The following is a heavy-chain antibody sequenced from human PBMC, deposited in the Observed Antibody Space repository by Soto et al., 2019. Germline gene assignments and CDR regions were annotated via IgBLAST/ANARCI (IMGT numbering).Heavy chain of an antibody. V-gene: IGHV2-5*02. D-gene: IGHD2-2*01. Sequence: SGPTLVNPTQSLTLTCTFSGFSLTTSPVAVGWIRQPPGKALEWLAIIYWDDSTHYSPSLNSRLTITKDTSKNQVVLIMTNMDPVDTATYYCVHRVRSSSFGGDNWFDPWGQGTQVTVSS. CDR2: IYWDDST. CDR3: VHRVRSSSFGGDNWFDP. J-gene: IGHJ5*02. CDR1: GFSLTTSPVA.